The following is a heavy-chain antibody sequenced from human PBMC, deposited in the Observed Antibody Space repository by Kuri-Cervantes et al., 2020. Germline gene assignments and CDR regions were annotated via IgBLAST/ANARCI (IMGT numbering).Heavy chain of an antibody. CDR3: ARGSLNYVRGSYRSYYFDY. D-gene: IGHD3-16*02. Sequence: ASVKVSCKASGYTFTSYDINWVRQATGQGLEWMGWMNPNSGNTGYAQKFQGRVTMTRNTSISTAYMELRSLRSDDTAVYYCARGSLNYVRGSYRSYYFDYWGQGTLVTVSS. V-gene: IGHV1-8*01. CDR1: GYTFTSYD. CDR2: MNPNSGNT. J-gene: IGHJ4*02.